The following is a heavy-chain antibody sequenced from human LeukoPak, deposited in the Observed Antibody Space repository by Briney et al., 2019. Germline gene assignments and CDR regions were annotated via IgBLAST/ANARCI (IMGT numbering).Heavy chain of an antibody. V-gene: IGHV1-46*01. CDR2: INPSRGST. CDR3: ARDLSWYGERYYYMDV. D-gene: IGHD6-13*01. CDR1: GYTFTSYY. Sequence: ASVKVSCKASGYTFTSYYMHWVRQAPGQGLEWMGIINPSRGSTSYAQKFQGRVTMTRDTSTSTVYMELSSLRSEDTAVYYCARDLSWYGERYYYMDVWGKGTTVTVSS. J-gene: IGHJ6*03.